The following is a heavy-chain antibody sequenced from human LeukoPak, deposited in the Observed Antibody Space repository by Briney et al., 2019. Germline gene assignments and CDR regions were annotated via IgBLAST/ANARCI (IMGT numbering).Heavy chain of an antibody. CDR1: GYTFTSYG. CDR2: ISAYNGNT. J-gene: IGHJ4*02. CDR3: ARVPHIVVVPAASIDY. V-gene: IGHV1-18*01. D-gene: IGHD2-2*01. Sequence: ASVKVSCKASGYTFTSYGISWVRQAPGQGLEWMGWISAYNGNTNYAQKLQGRVTMTTDTSTSTAYMELRSLRSDDTAVYYCARVPHIVVVPAASIDYWGQGTLVTVSS.